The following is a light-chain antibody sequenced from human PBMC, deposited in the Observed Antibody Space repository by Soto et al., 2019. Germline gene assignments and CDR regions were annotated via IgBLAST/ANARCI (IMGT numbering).Light chain of an antibody. CDR2: GAS. CDR3: PDHSPWCA. J-gene: IGKJ5*01. Sequence: EIVMKQSAATLAVSKGERATLSCRASQSVSSNLAWYQQKPGQAPRLLIYGASTRATGIPARFSGSGSGTEIPLSFAVSQSQDYPVSYPPDHSPWCAFPQGNRLE. V-gene: IGKV3-15*01. CDR1: QSVSSN.